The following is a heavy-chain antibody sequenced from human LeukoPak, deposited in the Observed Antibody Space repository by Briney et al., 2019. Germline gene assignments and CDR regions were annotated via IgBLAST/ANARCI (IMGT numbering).Heavy chain of an antibody. J-gene: IGHJ4*02. CDR3: AREGYYGGNYGY. Sequence: PSETLSLTCTVSGGSISSGDYYWGWIRQPPGKGLEWIGYIYYSGSTYYNPSLKSRVTISVDTSKNQFSLKLSSVTAADTAVYYCAREGYYGGNYGYWGQGTLVTVSS. D-gene: IGHD4-23*01. V-gene: IGHV4-30-4*08. CDR1: GGSISSGDYY. CDR2: IYYSGST.